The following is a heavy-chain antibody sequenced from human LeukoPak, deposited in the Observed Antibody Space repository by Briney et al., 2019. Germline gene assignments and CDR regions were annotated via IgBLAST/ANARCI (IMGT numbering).Heavy chain of an antibody. CDR3: AKGVAAAGAFDY. V-gene: IGHV3-9*03. Sequence: AGGSLRLSCAASGFTFDDYAMHWVRQAPGKGLEWVSGISWNSGSIGYADSVKGRFTISRDNAKNSLYLQMNSLRAEDMALYYCAKGVAAAGAFDYWGQGTLVTVSS. J-gene: IGHJ4*02. CDR1: GFTFDDYA. CDR2: ISWNSGSI. D-gene: IGHD6-13*01.